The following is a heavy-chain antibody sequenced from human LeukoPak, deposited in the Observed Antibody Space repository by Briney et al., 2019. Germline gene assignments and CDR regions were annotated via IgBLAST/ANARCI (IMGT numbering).Heavy chain of an antibody. CDR3: ARGGGLGFYYYYMDV. V-gene: IGHV4-39*07. CDR1: GGSISSSSYY. D-gene: IGHD3/OR15-3a*01. Sequence: SETLSLTCTVSGGSISSSSYYWGWIRQPPGTGLEWIGSFYYSGSTYYNPSLKSRVTISVDTSKNQFSLKLSSVTAADTAVYFCARGGGLGFYYYYMDVWGKGTTVTISS. J-gene: IGHJ6*03. CDR2: FYYSGST.